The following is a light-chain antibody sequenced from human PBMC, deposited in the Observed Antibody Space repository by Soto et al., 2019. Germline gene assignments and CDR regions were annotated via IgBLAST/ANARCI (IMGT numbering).Light chain of an antibody. Sequence: AIRMTQSPSSLSASTGDRVTITCRASQGISSYLAWYQQQPGKPPKLLIYAASTLQSGVPSRSSGRGSGTDFTLTISCLQSEDCATYYCQQYYSYPPYTFGRGTKVEIK. CDR1: QGISSY. J-gene: IGKJ2*01. CDR2: AAS. CDR3: QQYYSYPPYT. V-gene: IGKV1-8*01.